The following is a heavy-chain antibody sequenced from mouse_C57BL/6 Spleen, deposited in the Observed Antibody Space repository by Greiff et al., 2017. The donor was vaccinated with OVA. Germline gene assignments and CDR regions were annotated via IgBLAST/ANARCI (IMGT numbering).Heavy chain of an antibody. CDR1: GYTFTDYN. V-gene: IGHV1-22*01. CDR2: INPNNGGT. Sequence: VQLQQSGPELVKPGASVKMSCKASGYTFTDYNMHWVKQSHGKSLEWIGYINPNNGGTSYNQKFKGKATLTVNKSSSTAYMELRSLTSEESAVYYGARGQPRTHYFDYWGQGTTLTVSS. CDR3: ARGQPRTHYFDY. D-gene: IGHD3-2*02. J-gene: IGHJ2*01.